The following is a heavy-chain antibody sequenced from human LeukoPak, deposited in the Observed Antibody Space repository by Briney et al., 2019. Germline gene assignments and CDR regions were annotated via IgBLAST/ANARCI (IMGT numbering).Heavy chain of an antibody. Sequence: PSETLSLTCTVSGGSFSGYYWSWIRQPAGQGLEWSGRIYTSGSTNYNPSLKSRVTMSVDTSKNQFSLTLSSVTAADTAVYYCARDWNKYYFDYWGQGTLVTVSS. CDR2: IYTSGST. V-gene: IGHV4-4*07. CDR3: ARDWNKYYFDY. J-gene: IGHJ4*02. CDR1: GGSFSGYY. D-gene: IGHD1/OR15-1a*01.